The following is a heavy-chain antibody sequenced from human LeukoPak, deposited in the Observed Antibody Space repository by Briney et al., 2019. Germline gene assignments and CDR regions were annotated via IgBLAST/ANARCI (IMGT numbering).Heavy chain of an antibody. CDR3: ARQSITIFGVVIMGHFDY. CDR1: GGTFSSYA. CDR2: IIPIFGTA. V-gene: IGHV1-69*05. J-gene: IGHJ4*02. Sequence: ASVKVSCKASGGTFSSYAISWVRQAPGQGLEWMGGIIPIFGTANYAQKFQGRVTITTDESTSTAYMELSSLRSEDTAVYYCARQSITIFGVVIMGHFDYWGQGTLVTVSS. D-gene: IGHD3-3*01.